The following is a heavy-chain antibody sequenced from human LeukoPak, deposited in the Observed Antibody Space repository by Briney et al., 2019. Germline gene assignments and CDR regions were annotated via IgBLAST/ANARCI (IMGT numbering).Heavy chain of an antibody. CDR2: INHSGST. J-gene: IGHJ4*02. CDR1: GGSFSGYY. CDR3: ARSHRQQLVRALDY. V-gene: IGHV4-34*01. Sequence: SETLSLTCAVYGGSFSGYYWSWIRQPPGKGLEWIGEINHSGSTNYNPSLKSRVTISVDKSKNQFSLKLSSVTAADTAVYYCARSHRQQLVRALDYWGQGTLVTVSS. D-gene: IGHD6-13*01.